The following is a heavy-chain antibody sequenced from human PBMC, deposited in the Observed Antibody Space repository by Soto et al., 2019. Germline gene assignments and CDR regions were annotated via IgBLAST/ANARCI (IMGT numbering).Heavy chain of an antibody. J-gene: IGHJ3*02. CDR1: GFTFSSYW. CDR2: INSDGSST. Sequence: QPGGSLRLSCAASGFTFSSYWMHWVRQAPGKGLVWVSRINSDGSSTSYADSVKGRFTISRDNAKNTLYLQMNSLRAEDTAVYYCARGAGGIVGATFLRDAFDIWGQGTMVTVSS. CDR3: ARGAGGIVGATFLRDAFDI. V-gene: IGHV3-74*01. D-gene: IGHD1-26*01.